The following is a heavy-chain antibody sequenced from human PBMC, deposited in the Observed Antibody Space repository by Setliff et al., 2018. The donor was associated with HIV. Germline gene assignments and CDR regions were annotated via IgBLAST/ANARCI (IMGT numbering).Heavy chain of an antibody. CDR2: VHHTGYL. CDR1: GGSISSYY. D-gene: IGHD4-17*01. J-gene: IGHJ4*02. CDR3: AAFFVTPLMTQDF. V-gene: IGHV4-34*01. Sequence: SETLSLTCTVSGGSISSYYWSWIRQSPGKGLEWIAEVHHTGYLNYNPSLKSRVTISRDPSTKQFSLKMTSMTAADTAVYYCAAFFVTPLMTQDFWGQGTLVTVSS.